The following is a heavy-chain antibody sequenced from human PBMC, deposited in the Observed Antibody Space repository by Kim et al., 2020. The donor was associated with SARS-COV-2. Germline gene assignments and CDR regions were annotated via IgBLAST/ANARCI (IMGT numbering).Heavy chain of an antibody. V-gene: IGHV3-73*01. D-gene: IGHD1-26*01. Sequence: GGSLRLSCAASGFTFSDSTLYWVRQASGKGLEWVGRIRTKANNYATEYAESMKGTFIISRDDSKSTAYLQMNSLKTEDTAVYYCTRNSPLLFGFDPWGQGTLVTVSS. CDR2: IRTKANNYAT. CDR3: TRNSPLLFGFDP. CDR1: GFTFSDST. J-gene: IGHJ5*02.